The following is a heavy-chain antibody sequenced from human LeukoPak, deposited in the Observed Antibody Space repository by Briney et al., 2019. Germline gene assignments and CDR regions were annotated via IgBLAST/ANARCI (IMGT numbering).Heavy chain of an antibody. Sequence: SETLSLTCTVSGYSISSGYYWGWIRQPPGKGLEWIGSIYHSGSTYYNPSLKSRVTISVDTSKNQFSLKLSSVTAADTAVYYCARAHDYGDYVPPAHWGQGTLVTVSS. CDR1: GYSISSGYY. CDR2: IYHSGST. J-gene: IGHJ4*02. D-gene: IGHD4-17*01. V-gene: IGHV4-38-2*02. CDR3: ARAHDYGDYVPPAH.